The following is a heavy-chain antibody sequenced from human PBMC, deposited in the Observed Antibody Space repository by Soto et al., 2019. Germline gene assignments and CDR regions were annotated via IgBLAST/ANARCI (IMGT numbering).Heavy chain of an antibody. Sequence: SVKVSCKXSGGTFSSYAISWVRQAPGQGLEWMGGIIPIFGTANYAQKFQGRVTITADESTSTAYMELSSLRSEDTAVYYCARLPNRIPDYGLYNWFDPWGQGTLVTVSS. CDR1: GGTFSSYA. CDR2: IIPIFGTA. J-gene: IGHJ5*02. CDR3: ARLPNRIPDYGLYNWFDP. D-gene: IGHD4-17*01. V-gene: IGHV1-69*13.